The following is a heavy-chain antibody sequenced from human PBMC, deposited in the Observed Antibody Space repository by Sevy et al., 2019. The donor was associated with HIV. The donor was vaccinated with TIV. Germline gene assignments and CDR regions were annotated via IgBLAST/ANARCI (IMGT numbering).Heavy chain of an antibody. CDR3: ALQGSSAMAVVI. CDR1: GGSISSSSYY. V-gene: IGHV4-39*01. Sequence: SETLSLTCTVSGGSISSSSYYWGWIRQPPGKGLEWIATMFYSGTTYYNPSLKSRVTISVDTSKNQLSLKVSSVTAADTAVYYCALQGSSAMAVVIWGQGTLVTVSS. D-gene: IGHD3-22*01. CDR2: MFYSGTT. J-gene: IGHJ4*02.